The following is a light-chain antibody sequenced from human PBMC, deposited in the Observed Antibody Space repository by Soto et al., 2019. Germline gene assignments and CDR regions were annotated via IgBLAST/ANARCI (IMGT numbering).Light chain of an antibody. CDR1: QSVSSSY. J-gene: IGKJ3*01. CDR2: GAS. V-gene: IGKV3-20*01. Sequence: EIVLTQSPGTLSLSPGERATLSCRASQSVSSSYLAWYQQKPGQAPRLLIYGASSRATGIPDRFSGSGSGTDFTLTISRLAPEDFAVYYCQQYASSPRRFTFGPGTKVDIK. CDR3: QQYASSPRRFT.